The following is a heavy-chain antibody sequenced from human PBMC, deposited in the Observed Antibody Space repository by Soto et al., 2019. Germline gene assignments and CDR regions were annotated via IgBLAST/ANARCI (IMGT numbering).Heavy chain of an antibody. D-gene: IGHD3-10*01. CDR3: ASGYGSGSSPNDAFDI. V-gene: IGHV1-2*04. CDR2: INPNSGGT. J-gene: IGHJ3*02. Sequence: GASVKVSCKASGYTFTGYYMHWVRQAPGQGLEWMGWINPNSGGTNYAQKFQGWVTMTRDTSISTAYMELSRLRSDDTAVYYCASGYGSGSSPNDAFDIWGQGTMVTVSS. CDR1: GYTFTGYY.